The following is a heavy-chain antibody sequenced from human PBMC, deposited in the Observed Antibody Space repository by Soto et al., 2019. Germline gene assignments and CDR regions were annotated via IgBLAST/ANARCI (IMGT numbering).Heavy chain of an antibody. J-gene: IGHJ6*02. CDR3: ARDGGVVRNYYYGMDV. CDR2: IIPMFGTT. CDR1: GGTFSTYA. D-gene: IGHD3-10*01. V-gene: IGHV1-69*06. Sequence: SVKVSCKASGGTFSTYAINWVRQAPGQGLEWMGGIIPMFGTTSYAQMLQGRVTLTADKSTSTFYMELNSLRSEDTAVYYCARDGGVVRNYYYGMDVWGQGTTVTVSS.